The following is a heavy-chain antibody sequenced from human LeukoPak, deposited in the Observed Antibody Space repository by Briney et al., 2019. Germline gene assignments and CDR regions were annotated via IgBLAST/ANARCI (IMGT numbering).Heavy chain of an antibody. CDR1: GFTFSNSA. Sequence: GGSLRLSCAASGFTFSNSAMGWVRQAPGKGLEWVAVISGSGGSTYYADSVKGRYTISKDTSMNTLYPQLSSLRAEDTAIYYCAKCNSTSCLFNWFDPWGQGTLVTVSS. D-gene: IGHD2-2*01. CDR2: ISGSGGST. V-gene: IGHV3-23*01. J-gene: IGHJ5*02. CDR3: AKCNSTSCLFNWFDP.